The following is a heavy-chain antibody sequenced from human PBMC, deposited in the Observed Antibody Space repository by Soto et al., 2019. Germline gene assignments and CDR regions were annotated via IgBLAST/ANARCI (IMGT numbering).Heavy chain of an antibody. CDR3: ARHVLANWGWGIGY. CDR2: IYYSGST. J-gene: IGHJ4*02. D-gene: IGHD7-27*01. V-gene: IGHV4-59*08. CDR1: GGSISSYY. Sequence: SETLSLTCTVSGGSISSYYWSWIRQPPGKGLEWIGYIYYSGSTNYNPSLKSRVTISVDTSKNQFSLKLSSVTAADTAVYYCARHVLANWGWGIGYWGQGTLVTVSS.